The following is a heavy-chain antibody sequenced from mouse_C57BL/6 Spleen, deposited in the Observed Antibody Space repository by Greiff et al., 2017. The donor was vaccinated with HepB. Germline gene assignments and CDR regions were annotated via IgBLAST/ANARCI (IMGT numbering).Heavy chain of an antibody. CDR1: GYTFTDYY. D-gene: IGHD1-1*01. CDR2: INPNNGGT. CDR3: ERDDGSSHFDY. J-gene: IGHJ2*01. V-gene: IGHV1-26*01. Sequence: VQLQQSGPELVKPGASVKISCKASGYTFTDYYMNWVKQSHGKSLEWIGDINPNNGGTSYNQKFKGKATLTVDKSSSTAYMELRSLTSEDSAVYYCERDDGSSHFDYWGQGTTLTVSS.